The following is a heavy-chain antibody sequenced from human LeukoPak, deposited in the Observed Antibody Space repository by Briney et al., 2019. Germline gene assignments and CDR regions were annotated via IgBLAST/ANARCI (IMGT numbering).Heavy chain of an antibody. J-gene: IGHJ4*02. D-gene: IGHD3-10*01. CDR2: IYYSGST. Sequence: SQTLSLTCTVSGGSISSGGYYWSWIRQHPGKGLEWIGYIYYSGSTYYNPSLKSRVTTSVDTSKNQFSLKLSSVTAADTAVYYCARAGSGSYYSFFDYWGQGTLVTVSS. CDR3: ARAGSGSYYSFFDY. CDR1: GGSISSGGYY. V-gene: IGHV4-31*03.